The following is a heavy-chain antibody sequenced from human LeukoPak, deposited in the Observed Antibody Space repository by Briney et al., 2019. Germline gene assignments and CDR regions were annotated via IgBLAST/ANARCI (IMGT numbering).Heavy chain of an antibody. Sequence: GGSLRLSCVASGFIFSSCAMYWVRQAPGKGLEWVSGISGSGGSTYYADSVKGRFTISRDNSNNTLYLQMNSLRAEDTAVYYCAKLTTSWGQGTLVTVSS. V-gene: IGHV3-23*01. CDR1: GFIFSSCA. CDR3: AKLTTS. CDR2: ISGSGGST. J-gene: IGHJ4*02. D-gene: IGHD4-11*01.